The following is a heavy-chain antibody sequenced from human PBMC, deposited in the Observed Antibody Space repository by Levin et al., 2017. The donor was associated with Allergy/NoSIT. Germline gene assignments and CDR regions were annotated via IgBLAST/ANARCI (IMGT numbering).Heavy chain of an antibody. CDR2: INPSGGST. V-gene: IGHV1-46*01. D-gene: IGHD6-19*01. Sequence: GASVKVSCKASGYTFTSYYMHWVRQAPGQGLEWMGIINPSGGSTSYAQKFQGRVTMTRDTSTSTVYMELSSLRSEDTAVYYCARDGTPSSGWPRVRPAPPVYWGQGTLVTVSS. CDR1: GYTFTSYY. CDR3: ARDGTPSSGWPRVRPAPPVY. J-gene: IGHJ4*02.